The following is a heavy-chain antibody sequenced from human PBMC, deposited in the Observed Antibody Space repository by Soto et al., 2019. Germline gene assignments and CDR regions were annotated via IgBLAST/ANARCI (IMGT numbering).Heavy chain of an antibody. D-gene: IGHD6-13*01. J-gene: IGHJ4*02. CDR3: ATRRPQDSSSWSFDY. V-gene: IGHV3-30*03. CDR2: ISYDGSNK. Sequence: QVQLVESGGGVVQPGRSLRLSCAASGFTSSSYGRHGVRQAPGKGREGVAVISYDGSNKYYADSVKGRFTISRDNSKNTLYLQMNSLRAEDTAVYYCATRRPQDSSSWSFDYWGQGTLVTVSS. CDR1: GFTSSSYG.